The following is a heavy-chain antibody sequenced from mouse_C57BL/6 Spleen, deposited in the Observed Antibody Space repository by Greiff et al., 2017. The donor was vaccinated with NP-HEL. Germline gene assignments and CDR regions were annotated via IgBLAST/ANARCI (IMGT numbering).Heavy chain of an antibody. D-gene: IGHD1-1*01. V-gene: IGHV1-63*01. Sequence: VQLQESGAELVRPGTSVKMSCKASGYTFTNYWIGWAKQRPGHGLEWIGDIYPGGGYTNYNEKFKGKATLTADKSSSTAYMQFSSLTSEDSAIYYCARRYGSSQGYFDVWGTGTTVTVSS. CDR1: GYTFTNYW. CDR2: IYPGGGYT. CDR3: ARRYGSSQGYFDV. J-gene: IGHJ1*03.